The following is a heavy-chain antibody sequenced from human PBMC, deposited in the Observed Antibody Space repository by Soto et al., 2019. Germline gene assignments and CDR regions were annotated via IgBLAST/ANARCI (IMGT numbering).Heavy chain of an antibody. Sequence: SVKVSCKASGGTFSRYTISWVRQAPGQGLEWMGRIIPILGIANYAQKFQGRVTITADKSTSTAYMELSSLRSEDTAVYYCAREEYYYDRSRNFDYWGQGTLDTVSS. V-gene: IGHV1-69*04. CDR1: GGTFSRYT. CDR2: IIPILGIA. D-gene: IGHD3-22*01. CDR3: AREEYYYDRSRNFDY. J-gene: IGHJ4*02.